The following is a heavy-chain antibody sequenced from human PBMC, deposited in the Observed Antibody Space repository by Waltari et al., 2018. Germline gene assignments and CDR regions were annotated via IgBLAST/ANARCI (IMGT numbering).Heavy chain of an antibody. Sequence: EVQLLESGGGLVQPGGSLRLSCASSGLPFSTYAMSWVRQAPGRGLEWVSGMSGRGGNTYYADSGKGRFTISRDNSRNTLFLQMNRLRAEDTAVNYCAKGRWYFDFWGRGTLVTVPS. V-gene: IGHV3-23*01. J-gene: IGHJ4*02. CDR3: AKGRWYFDF. CDR1: GLPFSTYA. CDR2: MSGRGGNT.